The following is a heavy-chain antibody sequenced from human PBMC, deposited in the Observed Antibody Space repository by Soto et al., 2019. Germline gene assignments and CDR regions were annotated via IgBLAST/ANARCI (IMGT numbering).Heavy chain of an antibody. V-gene: IGHV3-49*03. D-gene: IGHD6-19*01. Sequence: GGSLRLSCTASGFTFGDYAMSWFRQAPGKGLEWVGFIRSKAYGGTTEYAASVKGRFTISRDDSKSIAYLQMNSLKTEDTAVYYCTRDSSRSSIAVAEKLPRDWGQGTLVTVSS. CDR1: GFTFGDYA. J-gene: IGHJ4*02. CDR2: IRSKAYGGTT. CDR3: TRDSSRSSIAVAEKLPRD.